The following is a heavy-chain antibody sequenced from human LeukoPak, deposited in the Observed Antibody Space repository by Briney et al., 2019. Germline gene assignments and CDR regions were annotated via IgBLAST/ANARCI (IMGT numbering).Heavy chain of an antibody. D-gene: IGHD3-10*01. Sequence: SETLSLTCTVSGGSISSYYWTWIRQPPGKGLEWIGYVYDSGSTNYNPSLQSRVTISVDTSKSQFSLKLTSVTAADTAVYYCVRRGGRGSSYWFDPWGQGTLVTVSS. CDR3: VRRGGRGSSYWFDP. CDR2: VYDSGST. CDR1: GGSISSYY. J-gene: IGHJ5*02. V-gene: IGHV4-59*08.